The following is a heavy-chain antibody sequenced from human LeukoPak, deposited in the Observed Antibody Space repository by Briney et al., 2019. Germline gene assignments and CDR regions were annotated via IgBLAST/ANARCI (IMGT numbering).Heavy chain of an antibody. CDR2: IYSGGST. J-gene: IGHJ4*02. Sequence: GGSRRLSCAASGFTVNNNYIYWVRQAPGKGLEWVSVIYSGGSTYYTDSVKGRFTISRDNSKNTVSLQMNSLRAEDTAVYYCASYLYWGQGTLVTVSS. CDR1: GFTVNNNY. V-gene: IGHV3-66*01. CDR3: ASYLY.